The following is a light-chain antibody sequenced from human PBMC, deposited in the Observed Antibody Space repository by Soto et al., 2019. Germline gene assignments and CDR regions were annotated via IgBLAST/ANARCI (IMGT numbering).Light chain of an antibody. CDR2: WAS. V-gene: IGKV4-1*01. J-gene: IGKJ1*01. Sequence: DIVMTQSPDSLSVSLGERATINCKSSQTVLHGSNYLAWYQQRVGQPPKLLIYWASTRESGVPDRFSGSGSAKDFTLTISSLQAEDVAVYYCQQYYTTPVTFGQGTKVEI. CDR1: QTVLHGSNY. CDR3: QQYYTTPVT.